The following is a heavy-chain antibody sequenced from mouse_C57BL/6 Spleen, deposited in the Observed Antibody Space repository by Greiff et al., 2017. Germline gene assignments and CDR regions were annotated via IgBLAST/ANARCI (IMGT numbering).Heavy chain of an antibody. J-gene: IGHJ3*01. V-gene: IGHV5-17*01. CDR3: ASPYGSSLAWFAY. Sequence: VQLMESGGGLVKPGGSLKLSCAASGFTFSDYGMHWVRQAPEKGLEWVAYISSGSSTIYYADTVKGRFTISRDNAKNTLFLQMTSLRSEDTAMYYCASPYGSSLAWFAYWGQGTLVTVSA. CDR2: ISSGSSTI. CDR1: GFTFSDYG. D-gene: IGHD1-1*01.